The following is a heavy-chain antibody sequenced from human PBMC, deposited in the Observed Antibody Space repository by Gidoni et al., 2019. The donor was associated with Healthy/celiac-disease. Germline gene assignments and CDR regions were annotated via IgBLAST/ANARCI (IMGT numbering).Heavy chain of an antibody. Sequence: STDYADSVKGRFTISRDNSKNTLYLQMNSLRAEDTAVYYCAKDPPTVTRSFDYWGQGTLVTVSS. D-gene: IGHD4-17*01. J-gene: IGHJ4*02. CDR3: AKDPPTVTRSFDY. V-gene: IGHV3-23*01. CDR2: ST.